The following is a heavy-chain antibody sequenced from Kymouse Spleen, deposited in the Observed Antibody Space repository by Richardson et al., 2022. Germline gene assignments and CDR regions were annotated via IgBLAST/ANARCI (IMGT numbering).Heavy chain of an antibody. J-gene: IGHJ4*02. CDR1: GGSISSSSYY. CDR2: IYYSGST. CDR3: ARRFTIFGVAFDY. D-gene: IGHD3-3*01. V-gene: IGHV4-39*01. Sequence: QLQLQESGPGLVKPSETLSLTCTVSGGSISSSSYYWGWIRQPPGKGLEWIGSIYYSGSTYYNPSLKSRVTISVDTSKNQFSLKLSSVTAADTAVYYCARRFTIFGVAFDYWGQGTLVTVSS.